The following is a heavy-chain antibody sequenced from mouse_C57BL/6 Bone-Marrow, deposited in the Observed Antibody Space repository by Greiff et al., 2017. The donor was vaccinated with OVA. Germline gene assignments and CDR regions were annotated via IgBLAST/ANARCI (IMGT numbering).Heavy chain of an antibody. CDR3: ARHVYYYFDY. CDR1: GFTFSSYG. V-gene: IGHV5-6*01. Sequence: EVQRVESGGDLVKPGGSLKLSCAASGFTFSSYGMSWVRQTPDKRLEWVATIRSGGSYTYYPDSVKGRFTISRDNAKNTLYLQMSSLKSEDTAMYYCARHVYYYFDYWGQGTTLTVSS. CDR2: IRSGGSYT. J-gene: IGHJ2*01. D-gene: IGHD1-1*01.